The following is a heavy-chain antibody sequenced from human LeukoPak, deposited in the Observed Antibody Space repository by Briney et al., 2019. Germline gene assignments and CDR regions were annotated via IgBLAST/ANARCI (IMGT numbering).Heavy chain of an antibody. J-gene: IGHJ4*02. CDR3: ARAYYYSSSGDDY. CDR2: ISSDGSST. D-gene: IGHD3-22*01. V-gene: IGHV3-74*01. CDR1: GFTFSSYW. Sequence: PGGSLRLSCAASGFTFSSYWMHWVRHAPGKGLVWVSRISSDGSSTTYADSVKGRFTISRDNAKNTLYLQVNSLRAEDTAVYYCARAYYYSSSGDDYWGQGTLVTVSS.